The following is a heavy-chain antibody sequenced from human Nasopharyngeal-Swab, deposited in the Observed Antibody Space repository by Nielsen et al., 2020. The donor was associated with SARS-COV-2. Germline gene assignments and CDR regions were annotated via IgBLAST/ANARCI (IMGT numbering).Heavy chain of an antibody. Sequence: SETLSLTCTVSGGSISSGGYYWSWLRQHPGKGLEWIGYIYYSGSTHYNPSLKSRVTISVDTSKNQFSLKLSSVTAADTAVYYCARQNGTTPPDYWGQGTLVTVSS. CDR3: ARQNGTTPPDY. CDR1: GGSISSGGYY. CDR2: IYYSGST. V-gene: IGHV4-31*03. D-gene: IGHD1-7*01. J-gene: IGHJ4*02.